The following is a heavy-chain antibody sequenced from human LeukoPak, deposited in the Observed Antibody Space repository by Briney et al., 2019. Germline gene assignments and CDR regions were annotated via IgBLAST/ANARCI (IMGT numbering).Heavy chain of an antibody. CDR3: ARDISLYYDSSGYLGY. CDR2: INPNSGGT. J-gene: IGHJ4*02. Sequence: ASVKVSCKASGYTFTGYYMHWVRQAPGQGLEWMGWINPNSGGTNYAQKFQGRVTMTRDTSISTAYMELSRLRSDDTAVYYCARDISLYYDSSGYLGYWGQGTLVTVSS. D-gene: IGHD3-22*01. V-gene: IGHV1-2*02. CDR1: GYTFTGYY.